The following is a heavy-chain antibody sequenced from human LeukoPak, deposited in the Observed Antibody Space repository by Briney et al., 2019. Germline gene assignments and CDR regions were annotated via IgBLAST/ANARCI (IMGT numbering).Heavy chain of an antibody. CDR3: AKVLNIYHYYGMDV. Sequence: PGGSLRLSCAASGLTFTSYAMTWVRQAPGKGLEWVSGISGSGGSTDYADSVRGRFTISRDNSKNTLFLQMNSLRAEDTAVYYCAKVLNIYHYYGMDVWGQGTTVTVSS. J-gene: IGHJ6*02. D-gene: IGHD2/OR15-2a*01. V-gene: IGHV3-23*01. CDR1: GLTFTSYA. CDR2: ISGSGGST.